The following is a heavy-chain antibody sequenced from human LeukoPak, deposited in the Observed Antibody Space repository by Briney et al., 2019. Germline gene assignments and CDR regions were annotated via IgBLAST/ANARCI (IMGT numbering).Heavy chain of an antibody. CDR1: GGSISSGGYS. CDR3: AKHSVVRGVISY. J-gene: IGHJ4*02. V-gene: IGHV4-30-4*07. D-gene: IGHD3-10*01. CDR2: IYYSGST. Sequence: SETLSLTCAVSGGSISSGGYSWSWIRQPPGKGLEWIGYIYYSGSTYYNPSLKSRVTISVDTSKNQFSLKLSSVTAADTAVYYCAKHSVVRGVISYWGQGTLVTVSS.